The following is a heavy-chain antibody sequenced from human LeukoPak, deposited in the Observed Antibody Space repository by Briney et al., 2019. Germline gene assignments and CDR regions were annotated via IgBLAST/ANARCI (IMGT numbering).Heavy chain of an antibody. Sequence: SETLSLTCTVSAGSISSCSYYWRWIRQPAGKGLEWIGHIYTSGSTYYNPSLKSRVTISVDTSKNQFSLKLSSVTAADTAVYYCAKNEWELDGAFDIWGQGTMVTVSS. CDR3: AKNEWELDGAFDI. CDR1: AGSISSCSYY. D-gene: IGHD1-26*01. CDR2: IYTSGST. J-gene: IGHJ3*02. V-gene: IGHV4-61*09.